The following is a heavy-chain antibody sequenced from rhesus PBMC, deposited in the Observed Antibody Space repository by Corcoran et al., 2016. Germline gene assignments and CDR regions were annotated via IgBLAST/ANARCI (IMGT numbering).Heavy chain of an antibody. D-gene: IGHD2-15*01. V-gene: IGHV4-173*01. CDR2: ISGTGGST. CDR1: GGSISGNY. CDR3: ARGTGLYGLDS. J-gene: IGHJ6*01. Sequence: QLQLQESGPGLMKPSETLSLTCAVSGGSISGNYGSWIRQPPGKGLEWIGRISGTGGSTDHNPSLKRRVTMATATSKNQFSLKRSSVTAADTAGYYCARGTGLYGLDSGGQGVVVTVSS.